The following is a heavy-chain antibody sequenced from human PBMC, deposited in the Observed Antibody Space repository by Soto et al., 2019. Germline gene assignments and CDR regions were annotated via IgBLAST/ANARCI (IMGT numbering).Heavy chain of an antibody. CDR1: GFTFSSYA. Sequence: GGSLRLSCAASGFTFSSYAMSWVRQAPGKGLEWVSAISGSGGSTYYADSVKGRFTISRDNSKNTLYLQMNSLRAEDTAVYYCAKALTIAAAGPDDAFDIWGQGTMVTVSS. CDR3: AKALTIAAAGPDDAFDI. D-gene: IGHD6-13*01. CDR2: ISGSGGST. V-gene: IGHV3-23*01. J-gene: IGHJ3*02.